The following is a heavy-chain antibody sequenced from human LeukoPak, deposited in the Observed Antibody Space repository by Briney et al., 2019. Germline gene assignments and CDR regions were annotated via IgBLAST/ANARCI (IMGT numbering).Heavy chain of an antibody. J-gene: IGHJ4*02. V-gene: IGHV3-23*01. CDR2: ISGSGGST. CDR1: GFTFSSYA. Sequence: GGSLRLSCAASGFTFSSYAMSWVRQAPGKGLEWVSAISGSGGSTYYADSVKGRFTISRDNSKNTLYLQINSLRAEDTAVYYCAKGTFGELSLFDYWGQGTLVTVSS. CDR3: AKGTFGELSLFDY. D-gene: IGHD3-10*01.